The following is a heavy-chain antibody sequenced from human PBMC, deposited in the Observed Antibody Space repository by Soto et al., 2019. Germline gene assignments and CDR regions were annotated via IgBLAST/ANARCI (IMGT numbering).Heavy chain of an antibody. CDR3: ARSAYYDFWSGYSNWFDP. CDR2: ISAYNGNT. CDR1: GYTFTSYG. Sequence: ASVKVSCKASGYTFTSYGISWVRQAPGQGLEWMGWISAYNGNTNYAQKLQGRVTMTTDTSTSTAYMELRSLRSDDTAVYYCARSAYYDFWSGYSNWFDPWGQGTLVTVSS. J-gene: IGHJ5*02. D-gene: IGHD3-3*01. V-gene: IGHV1-18*01.